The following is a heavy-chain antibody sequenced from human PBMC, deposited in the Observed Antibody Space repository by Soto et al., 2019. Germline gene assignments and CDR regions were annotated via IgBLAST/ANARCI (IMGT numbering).Heavy chain of an antibody. CDR3: AGGDIVVVVAATKGGDFDY. Sequence: PSETLSLTCTVSGGSISSSSYYWGWIRQPPGKGLELIGSIYYSGSTYYNPSLKSRVTISVDTSKNQFSLKLSSVTAADTAVYYCAGGDIVVVVAATKGGDFDYWGQGTLVTVSS. CDR1: GGSISSSSYY. CDR2: IYYSGST. J-gene: IGHJ4*02. D-gene: IGHD2-15*01. V-gene: IGHV4-39*01.